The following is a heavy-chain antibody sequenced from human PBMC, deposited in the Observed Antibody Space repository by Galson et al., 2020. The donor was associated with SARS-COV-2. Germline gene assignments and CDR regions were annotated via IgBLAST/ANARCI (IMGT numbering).Heavy chain of an antibody. CDR1: GFTFSGSA. D-gene: IGHD3-10*01. J-gene: IGHJ6*02. CDR2: IRSKANSYAT. V-gene: IGHV3-73*01. CDR3: TLIWSGWFGELLSGGMDV. Sequence: GGSLRLSCAASGFTFSGSAMHWVRQASGKGLEWVGRIRSKANSYATAYAASVKGRFTISRDDSKNTAYLQMNSLKTEDTAVYYCTLIWSGWFGELLSGGMDVWGQGTTVTVSS.